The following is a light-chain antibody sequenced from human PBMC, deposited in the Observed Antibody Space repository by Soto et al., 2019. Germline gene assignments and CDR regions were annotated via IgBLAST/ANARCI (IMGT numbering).Light chain of an antibody. CDR3: QQAASFPIT. CDR2: TAS. Sequence: DIQMTQSPSSVSASVGDRVTITCRASQGVSTWLAWYQQKPGKAPNLLIYTASSLQSGVPSRFSGSGSGTDFTLTINGLQREDFATYYCQQAASFPITFGQGTRLEIK. V-gene: IGKV1-12*01. J-gene: IGKJ5*01. CDR1: QGVSTW.